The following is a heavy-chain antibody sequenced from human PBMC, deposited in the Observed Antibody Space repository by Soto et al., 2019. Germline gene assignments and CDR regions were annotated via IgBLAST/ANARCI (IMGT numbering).Heavy chain of an antibody. CDR3: ARVADGWFEELSWYYYYMDV. CDR1: GYTFTSYD. V-gene: IGHV1-8*01. D-gene: IGHD3-10*01. Sequence: QVQLVQSGAEVKKPGASVKVSCKASGYTFTSYDINWVRQATGQGLEWMGWMNPNSGNTDYAQKFQGRVTMTRNTSISTAYMELSSLRSEDTAVYYCARVADGWFEELSWYYYYMDVWGKGTTVTVSS. CDR2: MNPNSGNT. J-gene: IGHJ6*03.